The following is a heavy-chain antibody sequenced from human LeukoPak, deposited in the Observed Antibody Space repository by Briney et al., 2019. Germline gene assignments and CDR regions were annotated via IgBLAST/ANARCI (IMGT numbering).Heavy chain of an antibody. Sequence: PSETLSLTCTVSGGSISSSTYYGGWIRQPPGKGLEWIGSIYYSGSTYYNPSLKSRVTISVDTSRNQFSLKLSSVTAADTALYYCARSNHSHCVNWVGSWGQGILVAVSS. CDR3: ARSNHSHCVNWVGS. CDR1: GGSISSSTYY. V-gene: IGHV4-39*01. J-gene: IGHJ5*01. D-gene: IGHD2-21*01. CDR2: IYYSGST.